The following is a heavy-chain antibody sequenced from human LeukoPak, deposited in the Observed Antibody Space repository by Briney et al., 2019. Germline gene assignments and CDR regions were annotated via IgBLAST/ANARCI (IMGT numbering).Heavy chain of an antibody. D-gene: IGHD2-15*01. CDR1: VYTFTGYY. CDR3: ARDLVVVVAATPEAVQH. Sequence: ASVKVSCKASVYTFTGYYMHWVRQAPGQGLEWMGWINPNSGGTNYAQKFQGRVTMTRDTSISTAYMELSRLRSDDTAVYYCARDLVVVVAATPEAVQHWGQGTLVTVSS. V-gene: IGHV1-2*02. CDR2: INPNSGGT. J-gene: IGHJ1*01.